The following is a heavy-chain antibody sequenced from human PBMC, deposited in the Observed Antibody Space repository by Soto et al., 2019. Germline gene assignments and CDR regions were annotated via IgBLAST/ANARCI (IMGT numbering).Heavy chain of an antibody. V-gene: IGHV4-34*01. J-gene: IGHJ4*02. Sequence: PSETLSLTCAVYGGSFSGYYWSWIRQPPGKGLEWLGEINHSGITDYNPSLKSRITISIDTSKKQFSLKLNSVTAADTAVYYGAIGPRMWLAGGGDWCQGTHVTASS. D-gene: IGHD6-19*01. CDR1: GGSFSGYY. CDR2: INHSGIT. CDR3: AIGPRMWLAGGGD.